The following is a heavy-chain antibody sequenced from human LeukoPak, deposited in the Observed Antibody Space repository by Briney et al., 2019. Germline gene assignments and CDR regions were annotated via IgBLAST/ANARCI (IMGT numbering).Heavy chain of an antibody. CDR2: IWSDGTNK. CDR3: ARGAGTYYGTDTFDL. J-gene: IGHJ3*01. Sequence: GGSLRLSCAASGFMFTHHGMHWVRQAPGKGLEWVAVIWSDGTNKFYSDSVKGRFAISRDNSNDKVYLQMSSMRHEDTALYYCARGAGTYYGTDTFDLWGQGTMVTVSS. D-gene: IGHD1-26*01. V-gene: IGHV3-33*01. CDR1: GFMFTHHG.